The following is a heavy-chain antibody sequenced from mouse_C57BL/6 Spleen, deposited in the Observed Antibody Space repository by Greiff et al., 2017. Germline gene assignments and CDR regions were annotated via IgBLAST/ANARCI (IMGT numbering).Heavy chain of an antibody. J-gene: IGHJ4*01. CDR3: ARDGDYGNYDAMDY. CDR1: GFTFSSYA. Sequence: EVKVEESGGGLVKPGGSLKLSCAASGFTFSSYAMSWVRQTPEKRLEWVATISDGGSYTYYPDNVKGRFTISRDNAKNNLYLQMSHLKSEDTAMYYCARDGDYGNYDAMDYWGQGTSVTVSS. CDR2: ISDGGSYT. D-gene: IGHD2-1*01. V-gene: IGHV5-4*01.